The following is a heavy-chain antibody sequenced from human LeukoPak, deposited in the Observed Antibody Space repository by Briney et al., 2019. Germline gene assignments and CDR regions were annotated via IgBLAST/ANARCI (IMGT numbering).Heavy chain of an antibody. Sequence: PGGSLRLSCVASGFTFSSYEMNWVRQAPGKGLEWVSYISTSGSTKYYADSVKGRFTISRDNAKNSLYLQMNSLRAEDTAVYYCARDRDPGYNDSSGYRRVNAFDIWGQGTMVTVSS. D-gene: IGHD3-22*01. CDR1: GFTFSSYE. CDR2: ISTSGSTK. V-gene: IGHV3-48*03. CDR3: ARDRDPGYNDSSGYRRVNAFDI. J-gene: IGHJ3*02.